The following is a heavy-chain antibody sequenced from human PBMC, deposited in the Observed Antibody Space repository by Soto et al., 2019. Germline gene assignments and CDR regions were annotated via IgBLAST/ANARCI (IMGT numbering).Heavy chain of an antibody. CDR2: ISYDGSNK. CDR1: GFTFSSYA. Sequence: GGSLRLSCAASGFTFSSYAMHWVRQAPGKGLEWVAVISYDGSNKYYADSVKGRLTISRDNSKNTLYLQMNSLRAEDTAVYYCARPFTGVDTAMVTFDYWGQGTLVTVSS. CDR3: ARPFTGVDTAMVTFDY. V-gene: IGHV3-30-3*01. J-gene: IGHJ4*02. D-gene: IGHD5-18*01.